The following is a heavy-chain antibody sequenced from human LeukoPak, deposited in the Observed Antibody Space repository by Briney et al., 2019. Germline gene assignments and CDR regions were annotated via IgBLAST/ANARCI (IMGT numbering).Heavy chain of an antibody. CDR1: GFTFSSYA. V-gene: IGHV3-23*01. D-gene: IGHD6-6*01. J-gene: IGHJ4*02. CDR3: ANDEYSSPDSDY. Sequence: GGSLRLSCAASGFTFSSYAMSWVRQAPGKGLEWVSAISGSGGSTYYADSVKGRFTISRDNSKNTLYLQMNSLRAEDTAVYYCANDEYSSPDSDYWGQGTLVTVSS. CDR2: ISGSGGST.